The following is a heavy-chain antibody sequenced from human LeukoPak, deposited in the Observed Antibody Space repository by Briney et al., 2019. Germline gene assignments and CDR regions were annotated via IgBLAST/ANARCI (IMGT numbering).Heavy chain of an antibody. CDR3: ARDDYRGVTNFDP. V-gene: IGHV4-59*01. D-gene: IGHD3-10*01. J-gene: IGHJ5*02. CDR2: ISYTGST. CDR1: GGSISPYF. Sequence: SETLSLTCTVSGGSISPYFWSWMRRTPGKGLEWIGYISYTGSTNYNPALKSRVTISVDTSKNQFSLQLTSVTAADTAVYYCARDDYRGVTNFDPWGQGTLVTVS.